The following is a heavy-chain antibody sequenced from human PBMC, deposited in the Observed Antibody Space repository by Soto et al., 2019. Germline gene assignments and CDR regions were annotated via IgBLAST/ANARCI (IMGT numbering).Heavy chain of an antibody. V-gene: IGHV3-11*06. CDR3: ARSGDNYNRLDY. CDR2: SSNSGTFS. CDR1: GFTFSDYY. Sequence: QVLLVESGGGLVKPGGSLRLSCDGSGFTFSDYYISWIRQAPGKGLEWISYSSNSGTFSRYADSVKGRFSISRDNTKNLLYLQMNSLRAEDTAVYYCARSGDNYNRLDYWGQVTPGTVSS. J-gene: IGHJ4*02. D-gene: IGHD1-1*01.